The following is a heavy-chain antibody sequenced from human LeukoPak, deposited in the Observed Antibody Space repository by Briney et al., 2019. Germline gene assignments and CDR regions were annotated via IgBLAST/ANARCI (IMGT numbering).Heavy chain of an antibody. D-gene: IGHD3-22*01. J-gene: IGHJ6*02. V-gene: IGHV1-24*01. CDR1: GYILTELS. CDR2: FDPEDGET. CDR3: ATKGRGGITMILYGMDV. Sequence: GASVKVSCKVSGYILTELSMHWVRQAPGKGLEWMGGFDPEDGETIYAQKFQGRVTMTEDTSTDTAYMELSSLRSEDTAVYYCATKGRGGITMILYGMDVWGQGTTVTVSS.